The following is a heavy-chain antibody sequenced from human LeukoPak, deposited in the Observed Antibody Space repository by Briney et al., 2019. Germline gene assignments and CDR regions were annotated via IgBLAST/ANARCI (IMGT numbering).Heavy chain of an antibody. CDR3: ARSYGSGSYFFVYYYGMDV. Sequence: ASVKVSCKASGYTFTSYGISWVRQAPGQGLEWMGWISAYNGNTNYAQKLQGRVTMTTDTSTSTAYMELRSLRSDDTAVYYCARSYGSGSYFFVYYYGMDVWGQGTTVTVSS. J-gene: IGHJ6*02. CDR1: GYTFTSYG. D-gene: IGHD3-10*01. CDR2: ISAYNGNT. V-gene: IGHV1-18*01.